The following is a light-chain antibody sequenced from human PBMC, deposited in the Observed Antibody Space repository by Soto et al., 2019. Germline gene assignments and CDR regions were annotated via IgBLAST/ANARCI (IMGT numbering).Light chain of an antibody. Sequence: VLTQSPGTLSLSPGERATLSCRASRSVSNNYLAWYQQKPGQAPRLLIYGASNRATGIPDRFSGSGSGTDFTLTISSLQAEDVAVYYCQKYFNTPLTFGGGTKVDI. CDR1: RSVSNNY. V-gene: IGKV3-20*01. J-gene: IGKJ4*01. CDR3: QKYFNTPLT. CDR2: GAS.